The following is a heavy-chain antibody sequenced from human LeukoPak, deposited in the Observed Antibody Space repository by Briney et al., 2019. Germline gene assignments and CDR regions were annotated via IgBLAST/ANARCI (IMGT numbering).Heavy chain of an antibody. V-gene: IGHV5-51*01. CDR3: ARFWSGPFDH. Sequence: GEALKISCKGSGCTFSSYWIGWVRQMPGKGLEWMGIFYPGDSDTRYSPSFQGQVTFSADKSIDTAYLQWSSLKASDTAIYYCARFWSGPFDHWGQGTLVTVSP. D-gene: IGHD3-3*01. J-gene: IGHJ4*02. CDR1: GCTFSSYW. CDR2: FYPGDSDT.